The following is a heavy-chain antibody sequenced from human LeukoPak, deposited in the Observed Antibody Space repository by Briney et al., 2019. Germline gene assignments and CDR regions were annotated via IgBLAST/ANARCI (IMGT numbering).Heavy chain of an antibody. CDR3: ATKTIAVAGDS. V-gene: IGHV4-4*02. CDR2: ISHRGST. J-gene: IGHJ4*02. D-gene: IGHD6-19*01. CDR1: SGSISSNTY. Sequence: SGTLSLTCAVSSGSISSNTYWSWVRQPPGKGLEWIGEISHRGSTNYNPSLQSRVTISLDNSKNQVSLNLTSVTAADTAVYYCATKTIAVAGDSWGQGTLVTVSS.